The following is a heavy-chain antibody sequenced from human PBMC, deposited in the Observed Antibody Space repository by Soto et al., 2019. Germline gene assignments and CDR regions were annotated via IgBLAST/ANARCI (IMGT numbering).Heavy chain of an antibody. J-gene: IGHJ4*02. V-gene: IGHV3-30-3*01. Sequence: QVQLVESGGGVVQPGRSLRLSCAASGFTFSSYAMHWVRQAPGKGLEWVAVISYDGSNKYYADSVKGRFTISRDNSKNTLYLQMNSLRAEDTAVYYWARAPWPPSFDYWGQGTLVTVSS. CDR2: ISYDGSNK. CDR1: GFTFSSYA. CDR3: ARAPWPPSFDY.